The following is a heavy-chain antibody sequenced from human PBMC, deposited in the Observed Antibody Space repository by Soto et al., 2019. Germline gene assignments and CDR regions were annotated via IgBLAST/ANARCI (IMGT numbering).Heavy chain of an antibody. J-gene: IGHJ4*02. CDR3: VRGGQWLVQGYGY. D-gene: IGHD6-19*01. Sequence: SETLSLTCTVSGGSISSSSYYWGWIRQPPGKGLEWIGSIYYSGSTYYNPSLKSRVTISVDTSKNQFSLKLSSVTAADTAVYYCVRGGQWLVQGYGYWGQGTLVTVSS. CDR2: IYYSGST. CDR1: GGSISSSSYY. V-gene: IGHV4-39*01.